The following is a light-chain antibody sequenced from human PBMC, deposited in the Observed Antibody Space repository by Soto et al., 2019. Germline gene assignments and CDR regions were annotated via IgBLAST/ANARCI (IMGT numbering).Light chain of an antibody. CDR2: DVS. J-gene: IGLJ1*01. CDR3: CSYAVTFYV. Sequence: QSALTQPASVSGSLGQSITISCTGTSTDVGGFGFVSWYQQLPGNAPKLLIYDVSERPSGVPDRFSGSKSGNTASLTISGLQAEDEADYYCCSYAVTFYVFGTGTKVTVL. V-gene: IGLV2-11*01. CDR1: STDVGGFGF.